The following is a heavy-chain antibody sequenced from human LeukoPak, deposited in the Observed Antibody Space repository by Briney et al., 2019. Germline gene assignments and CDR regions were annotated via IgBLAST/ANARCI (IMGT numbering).Heavy chain of an antibody. J-gene: IGHJ6*02. CDR2: IWYDGINK. Sequence: PGGSLRLSCAASGFTFSSYGMHWVRQAPGRGLEWVAVIWYDGINKDYADSVKGRFTISRDNSKNTLYLQMNSLRPDDTALYSCARETGSSPMDVWGQGTTVTVSS. CDR3: ARETGSSPMDV. CDR1: GFTFSSYG. V-gene: IGHV3-33*01. D-gene: IGHD1-14*01.